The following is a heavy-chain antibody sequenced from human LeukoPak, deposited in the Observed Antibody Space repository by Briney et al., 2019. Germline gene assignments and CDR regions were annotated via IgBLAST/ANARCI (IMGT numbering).Heavy chain of an antibody. Sequence: PSETLSLTCTVSGGSINNYYWSWIRQPPGKGLEWIGYIYYSGSTNYNPSLKSRVTISVDTSKNQVSLQLKSVTPDDTAVYYCARTQGNKARGAFDIWGQGTMVTVSS. D-gene: IGHD3-10*01. CDR3: ARTQGNKARGAFDI. CDR1: GGSINNYY. J-gene: IGHJ3*02. V-gene: IGHV4-59*08. CDR2: IYYSGST.